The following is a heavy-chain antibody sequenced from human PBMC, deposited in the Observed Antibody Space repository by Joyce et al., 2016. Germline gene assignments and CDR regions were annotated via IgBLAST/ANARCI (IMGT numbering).Heavy chain of an antibody. CDR1: GFTFRKYY. J-gene: IGHJ4*02. CDR2: IKADGSEK. D-gene: IGHD3-3*01. Sequence: EVQLVESGGGLVQPGGSLRLSCVSSGFTFRKYYMGWIRQAPGKGPEWVANIKADGSEKSYVGSVEGRFTTSRDNAKNSLYLQINGLRAEDTAVYYCAREYFWRYDYWGQGTLVTVSS. CDR3: AREYFWRYDY. V-gene: IGHV3-7*01.